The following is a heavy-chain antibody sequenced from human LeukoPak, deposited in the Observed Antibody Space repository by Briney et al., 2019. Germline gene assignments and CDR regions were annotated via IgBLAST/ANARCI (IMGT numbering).Heavy chain of an antibody. D-gene: IGHD2-15*01. CDR3: ARHIKGGHKAFDY. J-gene: IGHJ4*02. V-gene: IGHV4-34*01. Sequence: SETLSLTCGVSGGSFSGYYWSWIRQPPGKGLEWIGEISDSGRTGYKSSLKSRVTILEDTSKNQFSLKLSSVTAADTAVYYCARHIKGGHKAFDYWGQGTLVTVSS. CDR1: GGSFSGYY. CDR2: ISDSGRT.